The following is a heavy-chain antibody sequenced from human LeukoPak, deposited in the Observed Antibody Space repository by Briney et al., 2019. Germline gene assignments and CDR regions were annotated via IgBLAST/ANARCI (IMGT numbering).Heavy chain of an antibody. J-gene: IGHJ6*03. V-gene: IGHV3-21*01. CDR1: GFTFSSYS. Sequence: GGSLRLSCAASGFTFSSYSMNWVRQAPGKGLEWVSSISSSSSYIYYADSVKGRFTISRDNAKNSLYQQMNSLRAEDTAVYYCARGTKYYDFWSGHTYYYYMDVWGKGTTVTVSS. D-gene: IGHD3-3*01. CDR2: ISSSSSYI. CDR3: ARGTKYYDFWSGHTYYYYMDV.